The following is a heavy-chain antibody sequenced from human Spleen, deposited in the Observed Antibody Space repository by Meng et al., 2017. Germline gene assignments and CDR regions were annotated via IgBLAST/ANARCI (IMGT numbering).Heavy chain of an antibody. CDR1: GDSVTSGNYY. J-gene: IGHJ5*02. D-gene: IGHD1-1*01. CDR3: ARDPHTTGTYDL. V-gene: IGHV4-61*03. CDR2: IYYTGST. Sequence: VQLQESGPGLVRPSETLSPTCTVSGDSVTSGNYYWSWIRQPPGKGPEWIGYIYYTGSTNYNPSLKSRLTMSIDTSKNRFSLKLTSVTAADTAVYYCARDPHTTGTYDLWGQGTLVTVSS.